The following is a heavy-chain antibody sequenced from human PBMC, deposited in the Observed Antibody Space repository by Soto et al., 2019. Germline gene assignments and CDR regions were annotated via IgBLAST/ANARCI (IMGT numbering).Heavy chain of an antibody. J-gene: IGHJ6*02. CDR3: AREPGALQKFWTSYYYYSGMDV. V-gene: IGHV3-30-3*01. D-gene: IGHD3-3*01. CDR1: GFTFSSYA. CDR2: ISYDGSNK. Sequence: GGSLRLSCAASGFTFSSYAMHWVRQAPGKGLEWVAVISYDGSNKYYADSVKGRFTISRDNSKNTLYLQMNSLRAEDTAVYYCAREPGALQKFWTSYYYYSGMDVWGQGTTVTVSS.